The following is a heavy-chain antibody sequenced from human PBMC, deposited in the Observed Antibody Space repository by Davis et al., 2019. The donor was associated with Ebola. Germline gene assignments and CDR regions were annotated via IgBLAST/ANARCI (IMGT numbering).Heavy chain of an antibody. CDR2: ISYDGSNK. V-gene: IGHV3-30-3*01. Sequence: PGGSLRLSCAASGFTFSSYAMHWVRQAPGKGLEWVAVISYDGSNKYYADSVKGRFTISRDNSKNTLYLQMNSLRAEDTAVYYCARLGGTAMAADAFDIWGQGTMVTVSS. CDR3: ARLGGTAMAADAFDI. CDR1: GFTFSSYA. J-gene: IGHJ3*02. D-gene: IGHD5-18*01.